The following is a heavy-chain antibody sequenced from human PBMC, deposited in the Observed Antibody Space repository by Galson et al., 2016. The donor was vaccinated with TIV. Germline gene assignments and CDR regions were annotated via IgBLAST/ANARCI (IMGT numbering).Heavy chain of an antibody. Sequence: SAKVSCKASGGTFSSDAISWVRQAPGQGLEWMGGIIPMFKIADYAQKFQGRVTISADEFPSAAHIELGSLRFEDTAVYYCARARGYNFENAFHIWGQGTMVTVSS. D-gene: IGHD5-18*01. V-gene: IGHV1-69*13. CDR1: GGTFSSDA. J-gene: IGHJ3*02. CDR2: IIPMFKIA. CDR3: ARARGYNFENAFHI.